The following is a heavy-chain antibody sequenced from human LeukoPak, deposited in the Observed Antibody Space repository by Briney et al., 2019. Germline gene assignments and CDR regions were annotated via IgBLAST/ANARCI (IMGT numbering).Heavy chain of an antibody. J-gene: IGHJ4*02. CDR3: ARAYIGYYYDSSGGPLFPGD. CDR1: GFTFSSYG. Sequence: GGSLRLSCAASGFTFSSYGMHWVRQAPGKGLEWVAFIRYDGSNKYYADSVKGRFTISRDNSKNTLYLQMNSLRSEDTAVYYCARAYIGYYYDSSGGPLFPGDWGQGTLVTVSS. D-gene: IGHD3-22*01. CDR2: IRYDGSNK. V-gene: IGHV3-30*02.